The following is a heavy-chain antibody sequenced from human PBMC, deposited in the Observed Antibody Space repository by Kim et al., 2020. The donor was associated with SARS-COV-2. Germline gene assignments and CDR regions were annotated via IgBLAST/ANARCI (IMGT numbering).Heavy chain of an antibody. CDR3: ARASQFSADPPPRISGYGLGGKFQRSAKTRGHNWFDP. CDR1: GYTFTSYA. V-gene: IGHV1-3*01. J-gene: IGHJ5*02. D-gene: IGHD5-12*01. Sequence: ASVKVSCKASGYTFTSYAMHWVRQAPGQRLEWMGWINAGNGNTKYSQKFQGRVTITRDTSASTAYMELSSLRSEDTAVYYCARASQFSADPPPRISGYGLGGKFQRSAKTRGHNWFDPWGQGTLVTVSS. CDR2: INAGNGNT.